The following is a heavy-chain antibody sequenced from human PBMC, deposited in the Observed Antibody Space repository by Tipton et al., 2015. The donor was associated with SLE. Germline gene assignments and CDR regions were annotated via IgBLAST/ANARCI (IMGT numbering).Heavy chain of an antibody. CDR2: IYHSGST. CDR1: GGSISTSSYY. Sequence: TLSLTCSVSGGSISTSSYYWAWIRQPPGKGLEWIGSIYHSGSTYYNPSLKNRVTISVDTSKNQFSLKLSSVTAADTAVYYCARGGGNANWYFDLWGRGTLVTVSS. V-gene: IGHV4-39*07. J-gene: IGHJ2*01. CDR3: ARGGGNANWYFDL. D-gene: IGHD4-23*01.